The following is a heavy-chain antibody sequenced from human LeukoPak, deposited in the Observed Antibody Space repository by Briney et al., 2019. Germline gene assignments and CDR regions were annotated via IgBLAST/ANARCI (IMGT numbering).Heavy chain of an antibody. V-gene: IGHV4-39*01. CDR3: AGPLLTYYSDSSAYS. CDR1: GGSISSSNYY. J-gene: IGHJ4*02. CDR2: IYYSGST. D-gene: IGHD3-22*01. Sequence: SETLSLTCSVSGGSISSSNYYWGWIRQPPGKGLEWIGIIYYSGSTSYNPSLTSRVTISIDTSKNQFSLKLTSVTAADTAVYYCAGPLLTYYSDSSAYSWGQGTLVTVSS.